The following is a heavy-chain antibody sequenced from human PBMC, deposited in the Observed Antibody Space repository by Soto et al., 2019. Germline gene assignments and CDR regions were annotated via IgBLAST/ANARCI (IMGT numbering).Heavy chain of an antibody. CDR2: ISGSGGST. V-gene: IGHV3-23*01. CDR3: AKGQERVGEFFDH. Sequence: EVQLLESGGGLVQPGGSLRLSCAASGFTFSSYAMSWVRQAPGKGLEWVSAISGSGGSTYYAHSVKGRFTISRDNSKNARYLRMKSRRAEDPAVNCCAKGQERVGEFFDHLGQGTLVTFSS. CDR1: GFTFSSYA. D-gene: IGHD3-10*01. J-gene: IGHJ4*02.